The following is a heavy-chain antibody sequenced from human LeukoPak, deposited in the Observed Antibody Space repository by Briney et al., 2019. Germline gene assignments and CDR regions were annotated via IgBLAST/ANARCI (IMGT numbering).Heavy chain of an antibody. D-gene: IGHD6-6*01. Sequence: GASVTVSCTASGYTFTSYAMNWVRQAPGQGLEWMGWINTNTGNPTYAQGFTGRFVFSLDTSVSTAYLQISSLKAEDTAVYYCAREGGLYSSSSSWGLFDYWGQGTLVTVSS. CDR3: AREGGLYSSSSSWGLFDY. V-gene: IGHV7-4-1*02. CDR2: INTNTGNP. CDR1: GYTFTSYA. J-gene: IGHJ4*02.